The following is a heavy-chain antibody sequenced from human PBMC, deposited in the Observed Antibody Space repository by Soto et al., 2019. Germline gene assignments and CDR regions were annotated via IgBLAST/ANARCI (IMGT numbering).Heavy chain of an antibody. D-gene: IGHD6-19*01. CDR1: GGSISSYY. CDR2: IYYSGST. J-gene: IGHJ4*02. V-gene: IGHV4-59*01. CDR3: ARTDSSGWYGY. Sequence: SETLSLTCTVSGGSISSYYWSWIRQPPGKGLEWIGYIYYSGSTNYNPSLKSRVTISVDTSKNQFSLKLSSVTAADTAVYYCARTDSSGWYGYWGQGTLVTAPQ.